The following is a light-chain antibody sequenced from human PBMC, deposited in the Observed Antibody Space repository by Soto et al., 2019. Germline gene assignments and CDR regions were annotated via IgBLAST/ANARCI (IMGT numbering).Light chain of an antibody. Sequence: QSALTQPRSVSGSPGQSVTISCTGTSSDVGAYNYVSWYQQHPDKAPKLMIYDVSKRPSGVPDRFSGSKSGNTASLTISGLQADDEADYYCCSYAGSYTVVFGGGTKLTVL. CDR1: SSDVGAYNY. CDR3: CSYAGSYTVV. CDR2: DVS. V-gene: IGLV2-11*01. J-gene: IGLJ2*01.